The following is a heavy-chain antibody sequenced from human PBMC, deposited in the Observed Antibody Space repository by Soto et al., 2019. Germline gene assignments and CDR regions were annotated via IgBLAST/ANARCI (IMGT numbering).Heavy chain of an antibody. CDR2: IYFRGTT. V-gene: IGHV4-59*01. CDR1: GGSISSYY. Sequence: SETLSLTCTVSGGSISSYYWSWIRQPPGKGLEWIGYIYFRGTTNYNPSLKSRVTMSADTSKNQFSLKLNSVTAADTAVYYCARMNYYGTSGYPFDYWGQGTLVTGSS. J-gene: IGHJ4*02. D-gene: IGHD3-22*01. CDR3: ARMNYYGTSGYPFDY.